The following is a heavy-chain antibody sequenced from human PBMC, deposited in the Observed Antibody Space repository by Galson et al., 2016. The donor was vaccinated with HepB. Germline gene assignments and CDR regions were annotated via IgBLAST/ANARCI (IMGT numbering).Heavy chain of an antibody. V-gene: IGHV3-53*01. CDR3: ASGPIVSFYAGPTWFDP. Sequence: SLRLSCAVSGFTVNSNYMTWVRQAPGKGLAWVSVISSGATTYYAESVKGRFTISRDRSKNTLYLQMNSLRAEDTAVYYCASGPIVSFYAGPTWFDPWGRGTLVTVSS. CDR1: GFTVNSNY. D-gene: IGHD3-10*01. J-gene: IGHJ5*02. CDR2: ISSGATT.